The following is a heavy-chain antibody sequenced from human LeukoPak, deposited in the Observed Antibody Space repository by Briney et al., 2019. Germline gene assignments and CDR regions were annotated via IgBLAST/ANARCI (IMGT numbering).Heavy chain of an antibody. CDR2: IYYNGDT. J-gene: IGHJ3*02. Sequence: SETLSLTCIVSGGSIYSGDYYWSWNRQPKGKGVEWIEYIYYNGDTYYSPSLKSRVSISVDTSKNQFSLKLSSVTAADTAVYYCARAGVVPAAINRAFDIWGQGSVVTVSS. CDR3: ARAGVVPAAINRAFDI. V-gene: IGHV4-30-4*08. CDR1: GGSIYSGDYY. D-gene: IGHD2-2*02.